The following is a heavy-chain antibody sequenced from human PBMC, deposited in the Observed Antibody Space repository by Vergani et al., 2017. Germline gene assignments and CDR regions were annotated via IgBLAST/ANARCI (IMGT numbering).Heavy chain of an antibody. D-gene: IGHD1-7*01. CDR2: ISSSSSYI. J-gene: IGHJ4*02. CDR1: GFTFSRYS. Sequence: EVQLVESGGGLVKPGGSLRLSCAASGFTFSRYSMNWVRQAPGKGLEWVSSISSSSSYIYYADSVKGRFTISRDNAKNSLYLQMNSLRAEDTAVYYCARVGYNWNYSQYYFDYWGQGTLVTVSS. CDR3: ARVGYNWNYSQYYFDY. V-gene: IGHV3-21*01.